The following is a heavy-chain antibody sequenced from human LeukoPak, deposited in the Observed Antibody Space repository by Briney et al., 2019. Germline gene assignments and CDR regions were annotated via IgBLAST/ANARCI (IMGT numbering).Heavy chain of an antibody. CDR1: GFTLSGSN. Sequence: GGSLRLSCAASGFTLSGSNMHWVRQAPGKGLEWVGHVRRNYETAYGASVKGRFTISRDDSENTAYLHMNNLKTEDTAIYFCARQTNSCHDYWGQGTLVTVSS. CDR2: VRRNYET. V-gene: IGHV3-73*01. D-gene: IGHD2-2*01. CDR3: ARQTNSCHDY. J-gene: IGHJ4*02.